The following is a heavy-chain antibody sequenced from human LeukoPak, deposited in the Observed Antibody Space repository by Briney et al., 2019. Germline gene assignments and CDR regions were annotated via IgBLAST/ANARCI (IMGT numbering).Heavy chain of an antibody. V-gene: IGHV3-66*04. CDR2: IYSGGST. Sequence: GGSLRLSCAAFGFTVSSNYMSWVRQAPGKGLEWVSVIYSGGSTYYADSVKGRFTISRDNSKNTLYLQMNSLRAEDTAVYYCARLVVRDFWSGYYFDYWGQGTLVTASS. J-gene: IGHJ4*02. CDR3: ARLVVRDFWSGYYFDY. CDR1: GFTVSSNY. D-gene: IGHD3-3*01.